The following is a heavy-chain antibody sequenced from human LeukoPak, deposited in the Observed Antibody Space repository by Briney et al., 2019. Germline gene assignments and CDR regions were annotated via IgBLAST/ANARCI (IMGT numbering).Heavy chain of an antibody. CDR1: GFTFSSYG. J-gene: IGHJ4*02. Sequence: GGSLRLSCAASGFTFSSYGMHWVRQAPGKGLEWVAVIWYDGSNKYYADSVKGRFTISRDNPKNTLYLQMNSLRAEDTAVYYCARLARIAAAGTPWGDYWGQGTLVTVSS. V-gene: IGHV3-33*01. CDR3: ARLARIAAAGTPWGDY. D-gene: IGHD6-13*01. CDR2: IWYDGSNK.